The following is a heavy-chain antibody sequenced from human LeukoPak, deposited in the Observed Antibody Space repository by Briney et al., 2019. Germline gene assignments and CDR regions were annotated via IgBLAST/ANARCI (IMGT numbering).Heavy chain of an antibody. V-gene: IGHV1-18*01. CDR1: GYXFTNFG. CDR3: ARAGGWARGDYKADAFDI. J-gene: IGHJ3*02. CDR2: ISVHKGDT. D-gene: IGHD6-19*01. Sequence: ASVKVSCKASGYXFTNFGISWVRQAPGQGLEWMGWISVHKGDTNYAQILQGRVTMTTDTSTSTAYMELRSLRSDDTAVYYCARAGGWARGDYKADAFDIWGQGTMVTVSS.